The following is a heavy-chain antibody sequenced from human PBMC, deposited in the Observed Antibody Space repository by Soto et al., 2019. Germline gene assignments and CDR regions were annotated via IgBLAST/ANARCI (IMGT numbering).Heavy chain of an antibody. J-gene: IGHJ4*02. V-gene: IGHV3-49*04. Sequence: GGSLRLSCTASGFTFGDYAMSWVRQAPGKGLEWVGFIRSKAYGGTTEYAASVKGRVTISRDESKSIAYLKMNSLKAEDTAVYYCTRDVLGLWLPIDYWGQGTLVTVSS. CDR2: IRSKAYGGTT. CDR1: GFTFGDYA. CDR3: TRDVLGLWLPIDY. D-gene: IGHD5-18*01.